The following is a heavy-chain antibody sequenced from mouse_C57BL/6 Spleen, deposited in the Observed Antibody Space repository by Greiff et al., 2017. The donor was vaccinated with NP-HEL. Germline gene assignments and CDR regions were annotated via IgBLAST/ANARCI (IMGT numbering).Heavy chain of an antibody. Sequence: SGAELVRPGASVKLSCKASGYTFTDYYINWVKQRPGQGLEWIARIYPGSGNTYYNEKFKGKATLTAEKSSSTAYMQLSSLTSEDSAVYFCARGSNYAMDYWGQGTSVTVSS. J-gene: IGHJ4*01. CDR1: GYTFTDYY. D-gene: IGHD5-1*01. CDR3: ARGSNYAMDY. CDR2: IYPGSGNT. V-gene: IGHV1-76*01.